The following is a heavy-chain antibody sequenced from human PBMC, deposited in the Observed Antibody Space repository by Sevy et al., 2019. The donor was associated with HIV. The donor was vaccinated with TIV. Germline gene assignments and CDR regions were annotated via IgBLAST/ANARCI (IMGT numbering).Heavy chain of an antibody. CDR3: ARDKGWSIGEFDY. CDR1: GDSVSSNSAA. D-gene: IGHD6-19*01. Sequence: SQTLSLTCAISGDSVSSNSAAWNWIRQSPSRGLEWLGRTYYRSKWYNDYAVSVKSRITINPDTSKNQLSLQRNSVTPGDTAVYYCARDKGWSIGEFDYWGQGTLVTVSS. V-gene: IGHV6-1*01. J-gene: IGHJ4*02. CDR2: TYYRSKWYN.